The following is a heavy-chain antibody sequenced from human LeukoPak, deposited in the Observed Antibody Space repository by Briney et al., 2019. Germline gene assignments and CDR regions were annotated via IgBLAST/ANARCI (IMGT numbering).Heavy chain of an antibody. V-gene: IGHV4-39*07. Sequence: SETLSLTCTVSGGSISSSSYYWGWIRQPPGKGLEWIGSIYYSGSTYYNPSLKSRVTISVDTSKNQFSLKLSSVTAADTAVYYCARGPLEATRAFDIWGQGTMVTVSS. CDR1: GGSISSSSYY. D-gene: IGHD2-15*01. CDR3: ARGPLEATRAFDI. CDR2: IYYSGST. J-gene: IGHJ3*02.